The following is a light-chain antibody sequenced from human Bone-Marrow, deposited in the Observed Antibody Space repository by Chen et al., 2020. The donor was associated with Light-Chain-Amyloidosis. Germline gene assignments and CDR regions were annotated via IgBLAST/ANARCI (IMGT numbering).Light chain of an antibody. Sequence: HSPLTQPRSVSGSPGQSVTISCTGTHSDVGGYNYFSWYQQYPGKAPKIMIYDVNKRPSGVPDRFSGSKSGITASLTISGLQAEDEADYYCYSYAGSYTLFGGGTKLTVL. CDR1: HSDVGGYNY. V-gene: IGLV2-11*01. CDR2: DVN. J-gene: IGLJ2*01. CDR3: YSYAGSYTL.